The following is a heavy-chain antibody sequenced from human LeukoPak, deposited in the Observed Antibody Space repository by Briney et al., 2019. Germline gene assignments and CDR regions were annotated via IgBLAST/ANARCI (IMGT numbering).Heavy chain of an antibody. CDR2: IYYTGST. V-gene: IGHV4-31*03. J-gene: IGHJ5*02. Sequence: PSQTLSLTCTVSGASIGSGDYYWTWIRQHPGKGLEWIGHIYYTGSTYYNPSLKSRVTISVDTSKNQFSLKLNSVTAADTAVYYCARGPPNTDTYCDTTSCQNWVDPWGQGTLVTISS. D-gene: IGHD2-2*01. CDR1: GASIGSGDYY. CDR3: ARGPPNTDTYCDTTSCQNWVDP.